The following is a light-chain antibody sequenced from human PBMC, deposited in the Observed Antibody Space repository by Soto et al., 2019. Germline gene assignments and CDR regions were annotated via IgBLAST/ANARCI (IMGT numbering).Light chain of an antibody. CDR2: AAS. V-gene: IGKV1-39*01. CDR1: QSISNY. Sequence: DIQMTQSPSSLSASIGDRVTITCRASQSISNYLNWYQQKPGKPPKLLIYAASSLQGGVPSRFSGSGSGTDFTLTISSLKPEDFATYYCQQSYSTPFFGQGTKLESK. CDR3: QQSYSTPF. J-gene: IGKJ2*01.